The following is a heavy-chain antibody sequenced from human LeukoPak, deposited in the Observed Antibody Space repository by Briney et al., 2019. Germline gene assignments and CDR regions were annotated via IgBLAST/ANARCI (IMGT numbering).Heavy chain of an antibody. CDR3: ARDGQAYCSGGSCYVGFDP. CDR1: GGSINSNNYY. Sequence: SQTLSLTCTVSGGSINSNNYYWSWIRQPAGKGLEWIGRIYSSGRTNYNPSLKSRVTISVDTSKNQFSLKLSSVTAADTAVYYCARDGQAYCSGGSCYVGFDPWGQGTLVTVSS. J-gene: IGHJ5*02. D-gene: IGHD2-15*01. V-gene: IGHV4-61*02. CDR2: IYSSGRT.